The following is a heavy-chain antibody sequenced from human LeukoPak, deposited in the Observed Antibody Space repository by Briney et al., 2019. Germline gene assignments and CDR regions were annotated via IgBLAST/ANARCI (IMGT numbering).Heavy chain of an antibody. V-gene: IGHV1-69*13. CDR1: GGTFSSYA. D-gene: IGHD3-3*01. CDR3: ATVRRRRRYDFWSGYWDY. J-gene: IGHJ4*02. Sequence: ASVKVSCKASGGTFSSYAISWVRQAPGQGLEWMGGIIPIFGTANYAQKFQGRVTITADESTSTAYMELSSLRSEDTAVYYCATVRRRRRYDFWSGYWDYWGQGTLVTVSS. CDR2: IIPIFGTA.